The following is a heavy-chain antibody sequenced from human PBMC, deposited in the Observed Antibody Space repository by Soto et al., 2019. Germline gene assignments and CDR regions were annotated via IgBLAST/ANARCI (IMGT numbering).Heavy chain of an antibody. J-gene: IGHJ6*02. V-gene: IGHV5-10-1*01. D-gene: IGHD3-9*01. CDR2: IDPSDSYT. Sequence: GESLKISCNGSGYSFTSYWISWVRQMPGKGLEWMGRIDPSDSYTNYSPSFQGHVTIAADKSISTAYLQWSSLKASDTAMYYYARARILTGYYVNYYGMDVWGQGTTVTVSS. CDR1: GYSFTSYW. CDR3: ARARILTGYYVNYYGMDV.